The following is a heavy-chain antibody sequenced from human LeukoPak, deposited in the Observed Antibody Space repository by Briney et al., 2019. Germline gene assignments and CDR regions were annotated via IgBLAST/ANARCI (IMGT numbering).Heavy chain of an antibody. CDR2: ISSDNSYI. J-gene: IGHJ4*02. CDR1: GFSFSTSV. V-gene: IGHV3-21*06. Sequence: GSLRLSCAASGFSFSTSVMNWVRRAPGKGLEWVSSISSDNSYIYYADSVRGRFTISRDNAKNSLHLQMSSLRVDDTAVYFCARGPAAIDNWGQGALVTVSS. CDR3: ARGPAAIDN. D-gene: IGHD2-2*01.